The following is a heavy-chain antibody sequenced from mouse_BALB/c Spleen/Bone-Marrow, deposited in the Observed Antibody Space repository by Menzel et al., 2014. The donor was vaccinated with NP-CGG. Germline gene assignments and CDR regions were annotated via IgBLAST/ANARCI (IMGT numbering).Heavy chain of an antibody. CDR1: GFTFSSYG. D-gene: IGHD2-4*01. Sequence: EVKLMESGGGLVQPGGSLKISCAASGFTFSSYGMSWVRQTPDKRLDLVATINSNGGSTYYPDSVKGRFTISRDNAKNTLYLQVSSLKSEDTAMYYCARDNYYDYDGFAYWGQGTLVTVSA. J-gene: IGHJ3*01. CDR3: ARDNYYDYDGFAY. CDR2: INSNGGST. V-gene: IGHV5-6-3*01.